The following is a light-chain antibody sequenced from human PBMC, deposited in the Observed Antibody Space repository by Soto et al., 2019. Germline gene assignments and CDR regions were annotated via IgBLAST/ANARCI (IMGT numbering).Light chain of an antibody. J-gene: IGKJ1*01. V-gene: IGKV3-15*01. CDR3: QQYNSWLWT. CDR2: SSS. CDR1: QRISTN. Sequence: DIEMTQSPPILSVSPGEGATLSCRASQRISTNLAWYQHIPGQAPRLLIVSSSRRPTDVPARFSGSGSGTGFTLIISSLQSEDSAVYYCQQYNSWLWTFGQGTKVDIK.